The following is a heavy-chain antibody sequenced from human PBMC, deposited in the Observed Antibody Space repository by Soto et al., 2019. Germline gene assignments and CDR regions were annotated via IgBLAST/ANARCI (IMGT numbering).Heavy chain of an antibody. CDR1: GFTFSNAW. V-gene: IGHV3-15*07. Sequence: PGGSLRLSCAASGFTFSNAWMNWVRQAPGKGLEWVGRIKSKTDGGTTDYAAPVKGRFTISRDDSKNTLYLQMNSLKTEDTAVYYCTTEPGYDFWRGYYPWYGMDVWGQGTTVTVS. D-gene: IGHD3-3*01. CDR3: TTEPGYDFWRGYYPWYGMDV. CDR2: IKSKTDGGTT. J-gene: IGHJ6*02.